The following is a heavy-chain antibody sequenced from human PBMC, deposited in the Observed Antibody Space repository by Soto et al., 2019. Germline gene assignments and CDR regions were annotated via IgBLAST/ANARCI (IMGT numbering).Heavy chain of an antibody. CDR1: RFSFSSYE. V-gene: IGHV3-48*03. J-gene: IGHJ4*02. Sequence: GGSLRLSCVASRFSFSSYEMSWVRQAAGKGLECVSGIYGSGAGIQYADSMKGRFTVSRDNAKNSVYLEMNSLSAEDTALYYCARESEDLTSNFDYWGQGTLVTVSS. CDR3: ARESEDLTSNFDY. CDR2: IYGSGAGI.